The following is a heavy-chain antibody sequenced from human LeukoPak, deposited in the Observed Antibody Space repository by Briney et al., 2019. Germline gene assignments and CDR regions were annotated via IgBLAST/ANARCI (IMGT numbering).Heavy chain of an antibody. CDR3: AKRDHSDSSTYSPLFDH. CDR2: IDQSGTT. D-gene: IGHD3-22*01. Sequence: PSETLSLTCVVYGGSFSGYYWSWIRQPPGKGLEWIGEIDQSGTTNYNPSLKSRVTISIDTSKKQFSLTLTSMTAADTAVYYCAKRDHSDSSTYSPLFDHWGQGTLVTVSS. CDR1: GGSFSGYY. J-gene: IGHJ4*02. V-gene: IGHV4-34*01.